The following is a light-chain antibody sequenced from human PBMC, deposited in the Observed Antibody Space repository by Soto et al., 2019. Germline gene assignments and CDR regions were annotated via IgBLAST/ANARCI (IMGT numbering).Light chain of an antibody. CDR2: AAS. J-gene: IGKJ1*01. Sequence: VMTPSPATLSVSPGERATLSCRASQSVSRNVAWYQLKPGQAPRLVIYAASTRATDIPATFSGSGSGTEFTLTISSLQSEDFAVYYCHQYNTGPPWTFGQGTRVEIK. CDR1: QSVSRN. CDR3: HQYNTGPPWT. V-gene: IGKV3-15*01.